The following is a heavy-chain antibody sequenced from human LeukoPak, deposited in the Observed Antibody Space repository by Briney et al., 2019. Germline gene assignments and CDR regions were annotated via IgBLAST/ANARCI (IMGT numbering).Heavy chain of an antibody. V-gene: IGHV3-23*01. Sequence: PGGSLRLSCAASGFTFSSYAMSWVRQAPGKGLEWVSASSGSGGSTYYADSVKGRFTISRDNSKNTLYLQMNSLRAEDTAVYYCAKDQRGYSYGTRGDFDYWGQGTLVTVSS. D-gene: IGHD5-18*01. CDR3: AKDQRGYSYGTRGDFDY. CDR1: GFTFSSYA. CDR2: SSGSGGST. J-gene: IGHJ4*02.